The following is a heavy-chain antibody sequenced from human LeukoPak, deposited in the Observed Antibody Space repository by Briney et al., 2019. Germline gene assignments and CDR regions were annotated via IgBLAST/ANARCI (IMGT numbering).Heavy chain of an antibody. V-gene: IGHV3-7*01. CDR3: ARYTLARAGTFGYYYYMDV. CDR2: IKKDGSGR. J-gene: IGHJ6*03. CDR1: GFTFSSNC. D-gene: IGHD6-13*01. Sequence: GGSLRLSCAASGFTFSSNCMSWVRQAPGPGLKWVANIKKDGSGRYYVDSVKGRFPISRDKAKNSLYLQMNSLRAAATDVAYCARYTLARAGTFGYYYYMDVWGKGTTVTVS.